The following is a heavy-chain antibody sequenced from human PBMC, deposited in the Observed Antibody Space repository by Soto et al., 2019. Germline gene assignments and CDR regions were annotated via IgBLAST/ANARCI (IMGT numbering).Heavy chain of an antibody. V-gene: IGHV1-69*01. Sequence: QVQLVQSGSEVKKPGSPVKVSCKASGGTFSSYAISWVRQAPGPGLEWMGGIIPIFGTANYAQKFQGRVTITADESTSPAYMELSSLRSEDTAVYYCASATQYEYVWGSYRYGADYWGQGTLVTVSS. CDR2: IIPIFGTA. CDR3: ASATQYEYVWGSYRYGADY. J-gene: IGHJ4*02. D-gene: IGHD3-16*02. CDR1: GGTFSSYA.